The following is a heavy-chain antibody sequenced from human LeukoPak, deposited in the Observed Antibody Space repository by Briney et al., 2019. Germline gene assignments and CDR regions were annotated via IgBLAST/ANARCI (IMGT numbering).Heavy chain of an antibody. CDR1: GFTFSSYW. CDR3: VRDRHYIGNREVRFPY. Sequence: QPGGSLRLSCTASGFTFSSYWMHWVRQAPGKGLLWVSRINTDETRTNYADSVKGRFTISRDNAKNSLDLQMNSLRVEDTAVYYCVRDRHYIGNREVRFPYWGQGALVTVSS. D-gene: IGHD3-10*01. CDR2: INTDETRT. V-gene: IGHV3-74*01. J-gene: IGHJ4*02.